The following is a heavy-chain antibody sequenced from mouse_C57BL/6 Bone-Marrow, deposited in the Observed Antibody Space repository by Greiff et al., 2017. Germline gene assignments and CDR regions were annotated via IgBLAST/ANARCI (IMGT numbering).Heavy chain of an antibody. Sequence: VQLKESGPGLVKPSQSLSLTCSVTGYSITSGYYWNWIRQFPGNKLEWMGYISYDGSNNYNPSLKNRISITRDTSKNQFFLKLNSVTTEDTATYYCARSLATVVAHWGQGTLVTVSA. D-gene: IGHD1-1*01. CDR2: ISYDGSN. CDR1: GYSITSGYY. J-gene: IGHJ3*01. CDR3: ARSLATVVAH. V-gene: IGHV3-6*01.